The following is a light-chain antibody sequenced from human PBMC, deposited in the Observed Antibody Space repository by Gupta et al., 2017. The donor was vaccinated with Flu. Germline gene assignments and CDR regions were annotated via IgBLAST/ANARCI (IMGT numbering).Light chain of an antibody. CDR1: QSLLYRSNNKNY. CDR2: WAS. CDR3: QQYYNTPAN. J-gene: IGKJ4*01. V-gene: IGKV4-1*01. Sequence: NGKSRQSLLYRSNNKNYVAWYQQRPGQPPKLLISWASTRQSGVPDRFSGSGSGTDFTLTISTLQTEDVAVYYCQQYYNTPANFGGGTKVEIK.